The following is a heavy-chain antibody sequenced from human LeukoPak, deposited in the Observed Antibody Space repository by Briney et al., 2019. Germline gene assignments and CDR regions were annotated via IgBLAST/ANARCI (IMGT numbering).Heavy chain of an antibody. J-gene: IGHJ4*02. CDR3: ARVYGFGELSFDY. Sequence: ASVKVSCKASGGTFSSYAISWVRQDPGQGLEWMGGIIPIFGTANYAQKFQGRVTITADESTSTAYMELSSLRSEDTAVYYCARVYGFGELSFDYWGQGTLVTVSS. CDR1: GGTFSSYA. D-gene: IGHD3-10*01. CDR2: IIPIFGTA. V-gene: IGHV1-69*13.